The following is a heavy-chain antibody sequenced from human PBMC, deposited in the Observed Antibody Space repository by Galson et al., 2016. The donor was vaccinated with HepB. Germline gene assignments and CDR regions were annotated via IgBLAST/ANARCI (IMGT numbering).Heavy chain of an antibody. CDR3: ARDVQFRFDY. D-gene: IGHD4-11*01. CDR1: GYWFPTYG. CDR2: ISANSGNT. J-gene: IGHJ4*02. Sequence: SVKVSCKASGYWFPTYGISWVRQAPGQGLEWLGWISANSGNTIYAQKFQDRVTMTRDTPASTVYMDLRSLRPDDTAVYYCARDVQFRFDYWGQGTLVTVSS. V-gene: IGHV1-18*04.